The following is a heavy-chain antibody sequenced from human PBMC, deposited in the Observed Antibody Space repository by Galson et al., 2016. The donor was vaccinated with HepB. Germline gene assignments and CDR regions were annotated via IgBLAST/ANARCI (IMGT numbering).Heavy chain of an antibody. CDR3: AKAMAAARTNWFDP. CDR2: ISSGGGVT. D-gene: IGHD6-13*01. J-gene: IGHJ5*02. Sequence: SLRLSCAASGFSFNLYAMSWVRQAPEKGLEWVSGISSGGGVTYYADSVKGRFTISRDDSKDMLYLQMDSLRAEDTAIYYCAKAMAAARTNWFDPWGQGVLVTVSS. V-gene: IGHV3-23*01. CDR1: GFSFNLYA.